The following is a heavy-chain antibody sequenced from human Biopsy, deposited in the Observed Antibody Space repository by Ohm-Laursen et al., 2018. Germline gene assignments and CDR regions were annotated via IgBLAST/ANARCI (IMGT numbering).Heavy chain of an antibody. J-gene: IGHJ6*02. CDR3: ASGDIGGVGLDV. D-gene: IGHD3-10*01. V-gene: IGHV1-69*04. CDR1: GDTFTTSA. CDR2: IIPILGTV. Sequence: SVKASCKASGDTFTTSAISWVRQVPGQGLDWMGRIIPILGTVDYGQNFQGRVTIRADTSTTFLELTSLRYDDTAVYYCASGDIGGVGLDVWGLGTTVTVSS.